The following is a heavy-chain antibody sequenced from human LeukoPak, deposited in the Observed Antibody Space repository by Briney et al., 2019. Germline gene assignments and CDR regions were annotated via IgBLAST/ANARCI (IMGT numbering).Heavy chain of an antibody. CDR2: ISSSGSTI. V-gene: IGHV3-48*03. D-gene: IGHD3-10*02. CDR1: GFIFTNYA. Sequence: GGSLRLSCAASGFIFTNYALTWVRQAPGKGLEWVSYISSSGSTIYYADSVKGRFTISRDNAKNSLYLQMNSLRAEDTAVYYCAELGITMIGGVWGKGTTVTISS. CDR3: AELGITMIGGV. J-gene: IGHJ6*04.